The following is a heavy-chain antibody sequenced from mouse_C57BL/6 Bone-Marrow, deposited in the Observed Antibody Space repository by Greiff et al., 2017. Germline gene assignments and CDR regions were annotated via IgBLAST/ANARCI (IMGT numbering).Heavy chain of an antibody. Sequence: VQLQQSGAELVKPGASVKMSCKASGYTFTSYWITWVKQRPGQGLEWIGDIYPGSGSTNYNEKFKSKATLTVDTSSSTAYMQLSSLTSEDSAVYYCARDYYGSSWFDYCGQGTTLTVSS. CDR2: IYPGSGST. D-gene: IGHD1-1*01. CDR1: GYTFTSYW. J-gene: IGHJ2*01. CDR3: ARDYYGSSWFDY. V-gene: IGHV1-55*01.